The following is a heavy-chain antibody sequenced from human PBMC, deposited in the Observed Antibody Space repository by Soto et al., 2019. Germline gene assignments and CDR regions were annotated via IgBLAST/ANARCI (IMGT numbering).Heavy chain of an antibody. V-gene: IGHV4-31*03. Sequence: QVQLQESGPGLVKPSQTLSLTCTVSGGSISTGGYYWNWTRQHPGKGLEWIGYFYYSGSTYYNPSLKTRVTLSVNTSKNQFSLKLSSVTAADTAVYYCARSVFPWGQGTLVTVSS. CDR3: ARSVFP. J-gene: IGHJ5*02. CDR2: FYYSGST. CDR1: GGSISTGGYY.